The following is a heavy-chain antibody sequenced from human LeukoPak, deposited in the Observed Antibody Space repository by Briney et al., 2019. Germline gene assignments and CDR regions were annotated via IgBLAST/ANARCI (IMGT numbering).Heavy chain of an antibody. J-gene: IGHJ5*02. Sequence: SETLSLTCTVSGGSISSYYWSWIRQPPGKGLEWIGFICYSGSTNYNPSLKSRVTISVDASKNQFSLKLSSVTAEDTAVYYCARDPRGYCSGGGCSWGQGTLVTVSS. CDR3: ARDPRGYCSGGGCS. CDR1: GGSISSYY. D-gene: IGHD2-15*01. CDR2: ICYSGST. V-gene: IGHV4-59*12.